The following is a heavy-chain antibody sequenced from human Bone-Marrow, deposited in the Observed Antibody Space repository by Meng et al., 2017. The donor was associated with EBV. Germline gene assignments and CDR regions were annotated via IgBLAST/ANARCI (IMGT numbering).Heavy chain of an antibody. D-gene: IGHD3-10*01. CDR1: GGIFRSDA. Sequence: LQSGLGVEKPGSSGKVPRRTSGGIFRSDAVSWVRQAPGQGLEWMGGLIPMVGAPHYAQKFQGRVTIIADESTSTHSMQLNSLRSEDTAMYYCASESGRGFTPDYWGQGTLVTVSS. V-gene: IGHV1-69*01. J-gene: IGHJ4*02. CDR2: LIPMVGAP. CDR3: ASESGRGFTPDY.